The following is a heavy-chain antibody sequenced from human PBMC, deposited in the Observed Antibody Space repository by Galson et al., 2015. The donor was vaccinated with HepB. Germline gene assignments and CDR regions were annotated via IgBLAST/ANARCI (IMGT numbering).Heavy chain of an antibody. D-gene: IGHD3-10*01. CDR2: IDPSDSCT. J-gene: IGHJ4*02. V-gene: IGHV5-10-1*01. Sequence: QSGAEVKKPGESLRISCKGSGYSFTSYWISWVRQMPGKGLEWMGRIDPSDSCTNYSPSFQGHVTISADKSISTAYLQWSSLKASDTAMYYCARGSIYGSGSYYNGEIDYWGQGTLVTVSS. CDR3: ARGSIYGSGSYYNGEIDY. CDR1: GYSFTSYW.